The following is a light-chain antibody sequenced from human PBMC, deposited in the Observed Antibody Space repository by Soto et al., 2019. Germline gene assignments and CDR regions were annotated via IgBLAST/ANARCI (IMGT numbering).Light chain of an antibody. CDR1: QSVLYTSNNKNY. CDR3: QQYYSNPRT. CDR2: WAS. Sequence: DIVMTQSPDSLAVSLGERATINCESSQSVLYTSNNKNYLAWYQQKAGQPPKLLIYWASTRQSGVPDRFSGSGSGTDFTLTISSLQAEDVAVYYCQQYYSNPRTFGQGTKVDIK. V-gene: IGKV4-1*01. J-gene: IGKJ1*01.